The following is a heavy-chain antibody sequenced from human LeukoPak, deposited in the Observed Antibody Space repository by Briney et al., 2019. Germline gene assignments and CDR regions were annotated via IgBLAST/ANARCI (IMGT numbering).Heavy chain of an antibody. J-gene: IGHJ4*02. D-gene: IGHD6-19*01. CDR3: ARGRSSGWYRGVPFDY. CDR2: INHSGST. V-gene: IGHV4-34*01. CDR1: GGSISSYY. Sequence: SETLSLTCTVSGGSISSYYWSWIRQPPGKGLEWIGEINHSGSTNYNPSLKSRVTISVDTSKNQFSLKLSSVTAADTAVYYCARGRSSGWYRGVPFDYWGQGTLVTVSS.